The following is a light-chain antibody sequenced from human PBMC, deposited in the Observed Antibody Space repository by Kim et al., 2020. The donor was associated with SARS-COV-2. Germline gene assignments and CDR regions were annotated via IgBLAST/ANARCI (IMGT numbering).Light chain of an antibody. CDR1: NFGSKS. Sequence: APEKTARITGGGNNFGSKSVYWYQQRPGQAPVLVVYGDSDRPSGIPERFSARISPNTATLTISRVEAGDEADYYCQVWDSRSDHMIFGGGTQLTVL. CDR3: QVWDSRSDHMI. CDR2: GDS. V-gene: IGLV3-21*03. J-gene: IGLJ2*01.